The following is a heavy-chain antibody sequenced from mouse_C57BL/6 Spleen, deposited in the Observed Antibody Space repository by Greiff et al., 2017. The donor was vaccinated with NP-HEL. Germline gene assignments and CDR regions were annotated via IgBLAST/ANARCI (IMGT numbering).Heavy chain of an antibody. Sequence: VQLQQPGAELVKPGASVKMSCKASGYTFTSYWITWVKQRPGQGLEWIGDIYPGSGSTNYNEKFKSKATLTVDTSSSTAYMQLSSLTSEDSAVYYCARFLGGDWYFDVWGTGTTVTVSS. D-gene: IGHD3-3*01. CDR1: GYTFTSYW. CDR2: IYPGSGST. V-gene: IGHV1-55*01. J-gene: IGHJ1*03. CDR3: ARFLGGDWYFDV.